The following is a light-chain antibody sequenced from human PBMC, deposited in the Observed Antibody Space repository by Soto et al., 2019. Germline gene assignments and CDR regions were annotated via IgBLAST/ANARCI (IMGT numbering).Light chain of an antibody. Sequence: EIVMTQSPATLSVSPGDRATITCRASQGISNKVGWYQQKPGQAPRLLIYGASTWATGVPPRFRGSGSGTEFTLTISSLQSEDVAVYYYQQYNIWTSITFGQGTQVEIK. CDR3: QQYNIWTSIT. CDR2: GAS. V-gene: IGKV3-15*01. J-gene: IGKJ5*01. CDR1: QGISNK.